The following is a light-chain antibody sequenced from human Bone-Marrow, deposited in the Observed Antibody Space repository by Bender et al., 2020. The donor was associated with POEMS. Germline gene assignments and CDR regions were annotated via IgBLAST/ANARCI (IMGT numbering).Light chain of an antibody. V-gene: IGLV2-23*02. J-gene: IGLJ1*01. CDR2: DVT. CDR1: PTDIGNYNL. CDR3: GSYNTYSPYV. Sequence: QSALTQPASVSGSPGQSITISCTGTPTDIGNYNLVSWYQQHPGKAPKVMIYDVTKRPSGVSDRFSGSKSGNTASLTISGLQPEDEADYYCGSYNTYSPYVFGTGTKVTVL.